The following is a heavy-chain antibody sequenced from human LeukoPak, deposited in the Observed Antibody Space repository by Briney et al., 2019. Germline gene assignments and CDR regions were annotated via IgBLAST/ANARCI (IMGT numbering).Heavy chain of an antibody. D-gene: IGHD3-10*01. CDR2: IYHSGRT. Sequence: SETLSLTCSVSGDSISGGDFNWSWMRQHPGKGLEWIGYIYHSGRTNYNPSLESRLTISVDTSRDQFSLRLTSVTAGDTAVYFCARERAGAGAHFDYWGQGTLVTVSS. V-gene: IGHV4-31*03. CDR1: GDSISGGDFN. J-gene: IGHJ4*02. CDR3: ARERAGAGAHFDY.